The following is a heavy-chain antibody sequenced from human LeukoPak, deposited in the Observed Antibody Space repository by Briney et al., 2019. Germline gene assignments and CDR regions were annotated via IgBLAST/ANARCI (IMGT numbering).Heavy chain of an antibody. Sequence: SQTLSLTCTVSGDSISSGDYHWSWIRQHPGKGLEWIGYIYYSGSAYYNPSLESRATRSVATSKNQFSLKLSSVTAADTAVYYCARRDSGYAYFDYWGQGTLVTASS. CDR3: ARRDSGYAYFDY. V-gene: IGHV4-31*03. D-gene: IGHD5-12*01. CDR2: IYYSGSA. J-gene: IGHJ4*02. CDR1: GDSISSGDYH.